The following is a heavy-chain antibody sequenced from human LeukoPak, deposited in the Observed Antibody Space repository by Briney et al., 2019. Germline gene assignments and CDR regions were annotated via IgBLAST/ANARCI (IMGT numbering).Heavy chain of an antibody. CDR2: IYRSGTT. CDR1: GGSISSTNW. CDR3: ARGPIVLMVS. D-gene: IGHD2-8*01. V-gene: IGHV4-4*02. J-gene: IGHJ5*02. Sequence: ASGTLSLTCAVSGGSISSTNWWSWVRQPPGKGLEWIGEIYRSGTTNYKPSLKSRVTISLDKSRNHFSLKLTSVTAADSAVYYCARGPIVLMVSWGQGTLVTVSS.